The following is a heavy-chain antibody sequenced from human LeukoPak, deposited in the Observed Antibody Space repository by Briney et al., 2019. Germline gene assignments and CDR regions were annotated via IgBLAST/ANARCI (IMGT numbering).Heavy chain of an antibody. CDR2: ISSSSSYI. J-gene: IGHJ5*02. CDR3: ARDSSGYYTNWFDP. Sequence: PGGSLRLSCAASGFTFSTYNMNWVRQAPGKGLEWVSSISSSSSYIYYADSVKGRFTISRDNAKNSLYLQMNSLRAEDTAVYYCARDSSGYYTNWFDPWGQGTLVTVSS. CDR1: GFTFSTYN. V-gene: IGHV3-21*01. D-gene: IGHD3-22*01.